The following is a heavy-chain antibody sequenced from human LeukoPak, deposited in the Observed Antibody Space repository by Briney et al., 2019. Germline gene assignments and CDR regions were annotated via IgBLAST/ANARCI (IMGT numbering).Heavy chain of an antibody. D-gene: IGHD3-22*01. CDR1: GFTFSSYA. J-gene: IGHJ4*02. V-gene: IGHV3-23*01. CDR3: AKDYDYYDSSGYYYFDY. CDR2: ISGSGGST. Sequence: PGGSLRLSCAASGFTFSSYAMSWVRQAPGKGLEWVSAISGSGGSTYYADSVKGRFTISRDNSKNTLYLQMNSLRAEDTAVYYRAKDYDYYDSSGYYYFDYWGQGTLVTVSS.